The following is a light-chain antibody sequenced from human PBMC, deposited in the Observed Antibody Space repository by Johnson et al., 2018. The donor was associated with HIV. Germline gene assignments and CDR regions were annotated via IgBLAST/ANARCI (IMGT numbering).Light chain of an antibody. CDR1: SSNIGNNY. V-gene: IGLV1-51*01. Sequence: QSVLTQPPSVSAAPGQKVTISCSGSSSNIGNNYVSWYQQLPGTAPRIVTYDNNKRPSGIPDRFSGAKSGTSATLAIPGRQTGDEADYYCGTWDSSLIGHYVFGPGTEGTVL. J-gene: IGLJ1*01. CDR3: GTWDSSLIGHYV. CDR2: DNN.